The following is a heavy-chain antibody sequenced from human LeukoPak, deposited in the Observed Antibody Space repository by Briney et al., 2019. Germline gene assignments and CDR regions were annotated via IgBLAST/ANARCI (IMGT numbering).Heavy chain of an antibody. D-gene: IGHD2-2*02. J-gene: IGHJ5*02. CDR2: IYPGDSDT. V-gene: IGHV5-51*01. CDR3: ARRYCSSTSCYILGDWSDP. Sequence: GESLKISCKGSGYSFTSYWIGWVRQMPGKGLEWMGIIYPGDSDTRYSPSFQGQVTISADKSISTAYLQWSSLKASDTAMYYCARRYCSSTSCYILGDWSDPWGQGTLVTVSS. CDR1: GYSFTSYW.